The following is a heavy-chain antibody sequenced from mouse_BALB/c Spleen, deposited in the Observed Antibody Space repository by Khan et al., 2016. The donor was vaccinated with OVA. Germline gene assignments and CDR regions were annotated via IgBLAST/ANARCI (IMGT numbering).Heavy chain of an antibody. CDR1: GFTFSSYS. D-gene: IGHD4-1*01. CDR3: ASHLTGSFAY. Sequence: EEEMGEAGGDLVKPGGSLKLSCAASGFTFSSYSMSWVRQTPDKRLEWVATISSGGDYTYYPDSVKGRFTISRDNAKNTLYLQMSSLKSEDTAMYYCASHLTGSFAYWGQGTLVTVSA. CDR2: ISSGGDYT. J-gene: IGHJ3*01. V-gene: IGHV5-6*01.